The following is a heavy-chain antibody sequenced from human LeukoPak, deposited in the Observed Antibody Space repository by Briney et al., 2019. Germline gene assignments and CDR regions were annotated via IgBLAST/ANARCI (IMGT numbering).Heavy chain of an antibody. CDR2: ISYDGSNK. Sequence: QSGGSLRLSCAASGFTFSSYGMHWVRQAPGKGLEWVAVISYDGSNKYYADSVKGRFTISRDNSKNTLYLQMNSLRAEDTAVYYCAKFYGGNSLNAFDIWGQGTMVTVSS. D-gene: IGHD4-23*01. J-gene: IGHJ3*02. V-gene: IGHV3-30*18. CDR3: AKFYGGNSLNAFDI. CDR1: GFTFSSYG.